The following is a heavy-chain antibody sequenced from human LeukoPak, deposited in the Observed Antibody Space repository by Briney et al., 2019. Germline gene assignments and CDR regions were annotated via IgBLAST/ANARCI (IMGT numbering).Heavy chain of an antibody. CDR3: ARDAQRGFDYSNSLKY. CDR1: GFIFSRYG. CDR2: IWSDGSNR. J-gene: IGHJ4*01. D-gene: IGHD4-11*01. Sequence: PGRSLRLSCVASGFIFSRYGMHWVRQAQGKGPEWVAVIWSDGSNRFYAGSVKGRFTISRDNSQNTVFLQMNSLRAEDTAMYYCARDAQRGFDYSNSLKYWGHGILVTVSS. V-gene: IGHV3-33*01.